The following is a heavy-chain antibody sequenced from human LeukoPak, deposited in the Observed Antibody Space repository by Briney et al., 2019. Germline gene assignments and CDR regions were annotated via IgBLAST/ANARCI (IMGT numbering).Heavy chain of an antibody. V-gene: IGHV4-39*01. CDR3: VYYYGSGSVEY. J-gene: IGHJ4*02. CDR2: FYYSGST. CDR1: GGSITSSNYY. Sequence: SETLSLTCTVSGGSITSSNYYWGWIRQPPGKGLEWIGRFYYSGSTNYNPSLKSRVTISVDTYKNQFSLKLSSVTAADTAVYYCVYYYGSGSVEYWGQGTLVTVSS. D-gene: IGHD3-10*01.